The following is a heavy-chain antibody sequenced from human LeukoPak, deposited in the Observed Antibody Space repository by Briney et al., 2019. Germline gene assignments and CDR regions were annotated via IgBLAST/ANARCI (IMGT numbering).Heavy chain of an antibody. V-gene: IGHV3-21*01. CDR1: GFTFSSYS. CDR2: ISSSSSYI. CDR3: ARDPIDGYNLIGVDY. Sequence: GGSLRLSCAASGFTFSSYSMNWVRQAPGKGLEWVSSISSSSSYIYYADSVKGRFTISRDNAKNPLYLQMNSLRAEDTAVYYCARDPIDGYNLIGVDYWGQGTLVTVSS. D-gene: IGHD5-24*01. J-gene: IGHJ4*02.